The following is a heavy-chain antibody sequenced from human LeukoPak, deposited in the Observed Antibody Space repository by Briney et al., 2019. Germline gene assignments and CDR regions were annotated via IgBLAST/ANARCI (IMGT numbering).Heavy chain of an antibody. V-gene: IGHV5-51*01. CDR1: GYSFTSYW. CDR2: IYPGDSDT. D-gene: IGHD2-2*01. CDR3: ARSSDCSSTSCYFEY. J-gene: IGHJ4*02. Sequence: GESLKISCKGSGYSFTSYWIGWVRQMPGKGLEWMGIIYPGDSDTRYSPSFQGQVTISADKSISTAYLQWSSLKASDTAMYYCARSSDCSSTSCYFEYWGQGTLVTVSS.